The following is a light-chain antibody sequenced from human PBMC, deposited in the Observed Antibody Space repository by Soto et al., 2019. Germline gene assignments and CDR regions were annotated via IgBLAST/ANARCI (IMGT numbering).Light chain of an antibody. CDR3: QQYDSSPRT. J-gene: IGKJ1*01. Sequence: EVVLTQSPGTLSLSPGERATLSCRASQSVSASYLAWYQQKPGQAPRLLIYGASSRASGIPDRFSGSGSGTDFTLTIRRLEPEDFAVYYCQQYDSSPRTFDQGTKVEIK. V-gene: IGKV3-20*01. CDR1: QSVSASY. CDR2: GAS.